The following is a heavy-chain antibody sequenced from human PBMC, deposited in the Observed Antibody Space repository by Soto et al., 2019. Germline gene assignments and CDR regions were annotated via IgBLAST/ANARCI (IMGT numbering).Heavy chain of an antibody. CDR2: INAANGDT. CDR1: GYTFSTFP. J-gene: IGHJ4*02. D-gene: IGHD3-10*01. Sequence: ASVKVSCKASGYTFSTFPVHWVRQAPGQNLEWMGWINAANGDTGYSQNFQGRVTITRDTTANTAYMELSGLRSEDTAVYYCARKDYYGSGSYHFDYWGQGILVTVSS. V-gene: IGHV1-3*01. CDR3: ARKDYYGSGSYHFDY.